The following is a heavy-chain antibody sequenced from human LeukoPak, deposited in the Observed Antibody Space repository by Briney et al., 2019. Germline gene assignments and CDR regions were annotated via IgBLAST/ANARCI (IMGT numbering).Heavy chain of an antibody. D-gene: IGHD3-10*01. Sequence: ASVKVSCMASGYTFTGYYMHWVRQAPGQGLEWMGWINPNSGGTNYAQKFQGRVTMTRDTSISTAYMELSRLRSDDTAVYYCARDVLLWFGEGSRYFDYWGQGTLVTVSS. CDR2: INPNSGGT. CDR1: GYTFTGYY. J-gene: IGHJ4*02. CDR3: ARDVLLWFGEGSRYFDY. V-gene: IGHV1-2*02.